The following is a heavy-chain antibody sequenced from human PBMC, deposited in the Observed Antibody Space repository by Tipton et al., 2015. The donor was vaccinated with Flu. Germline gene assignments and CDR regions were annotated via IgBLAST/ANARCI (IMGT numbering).Heavy chain of an antibody. D-gene: IGHD1-14*01. CDR2: VYTSGST. CDR1: GDSISSGTYY. Sequence: TLSLTCTVSGDSISSGTYYWSWIRQPAGKGLEWIGRVYTSGSTNYNPSLRSRVTISVDMSTNQLSLHLRSVTAADTAVYYCARGLGGNNPYWGRGTLVTVSS. J-gene: IGHJ4*02. V-gene: IGHV4-61*02. CDR3: ARGLGGNNPY.